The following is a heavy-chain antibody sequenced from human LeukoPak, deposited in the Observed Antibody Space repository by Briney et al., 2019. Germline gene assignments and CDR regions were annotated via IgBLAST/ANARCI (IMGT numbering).Heavy chain of an antibody. CDR1: GFIFSNCW. J-gene: IGHJ4*02. D-gene: IGHD3-3*01. V-gene: IGHV3-7*01. CDR3: ARGGIGVVIDY. Sequence: GSLRLSCETSGFIFSNCWMTWVRQAPGKGLEWVANIKTDASEKYYADSVKGRFTISRDNAKMSLYLQMNSLRAEDTAVYYCARGGIGVVIDYWGQGTLVTVSS. CDR2: IKTDASEK.